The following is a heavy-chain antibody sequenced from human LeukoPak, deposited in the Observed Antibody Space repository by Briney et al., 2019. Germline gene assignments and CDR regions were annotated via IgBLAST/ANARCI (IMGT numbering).Heavy chain of an antibody. V-gene: IGHV1-69*05. J-gene: IGHJ5*02. D-gene: IGHD6-6*01. CDR2: IVPIFGTP. CDR3: AGALGVARPEFDWFDP. CDR1: VGTFSNYA. Sequence: GSSVKVSCKASVGTFSNYAINWVRQAPAQGLEWMGGIVPIFGTPNNAQKFQARVTITTDEATSTGYMELNSLRSEDTAVYYCAGALGVARPEFDWFDPWGQGTLVTVSS.